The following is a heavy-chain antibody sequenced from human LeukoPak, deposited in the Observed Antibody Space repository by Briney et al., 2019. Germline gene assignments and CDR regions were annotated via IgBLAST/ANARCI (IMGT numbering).Heavy chain of an antibody. Sequence: HPGGSLRLSCAASGFTFSSYWMHWVRHAPGKGLVWVSRINSDGRSTSYADSVKGRFTISRDNAKNTLYLQMNSLRAEDTAVYYCARCMVRGVICYFDYWGQGTLVTVSS. D-gene: IGHD3-10*01. CDR3: ARCMVRGVICYFDY. CDR2: INSDGRST. V-gene: IGHV3-74*01. CDR1: GFTFSSYW. J-gene: IGHJ4*02.